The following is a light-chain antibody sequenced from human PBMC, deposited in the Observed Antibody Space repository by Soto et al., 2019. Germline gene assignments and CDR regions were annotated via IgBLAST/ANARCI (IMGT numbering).Light chain of an antibody. CDR3: QQSYSTPPT. CDR1: QSISSY. V-gene: IGKV1-39*01. CDR2: AAS. Sequence: DIQMTQSPSSLSASVGDRVTITCRASQSISSYLNWYQQKPGKAPKLLIYAASSLQSEVPSRFSGSGSGTDFILTISSLQPEDFATYYCQQSYSTPPTFGQGTKVDIK. J-gene: IGKJ1*01.